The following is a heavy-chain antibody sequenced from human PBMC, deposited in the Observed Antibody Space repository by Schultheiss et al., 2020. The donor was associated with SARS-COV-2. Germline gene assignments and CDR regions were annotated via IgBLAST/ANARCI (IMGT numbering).Heavy chain of an antibody. CDR3: ARDSLGYCGGDCYRSL. D-gene: IGHD2-21*01. CDR2: IKSKTDGGTT. J-gene: IGHJ4*02. V-gene: IGHV3-15*01. Sequence: GGSLRLSCAASGFTFSSYGMHWVRQAPGKGLEWVGRIKSKTDGGTTDYAAPVKGRFTISRDDSKNTLYLQMNSLRAEDTAVYYCARDSLGYCGGDCYRSLWGQGTLVTVSS. CDR1: GFTFSSYG.